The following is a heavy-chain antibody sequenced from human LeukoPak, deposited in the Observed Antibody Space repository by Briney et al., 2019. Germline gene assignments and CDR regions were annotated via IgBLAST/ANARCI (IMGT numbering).Heavy chain of an antibody. D-gene: IGHD3-22*01. V-gene: IGHV3-30*04. J-gene: IGHJ3*02. Sequence: GGSLRLSCAASGFTFSSYAMHRVRQAPGKGLEWVTIISYDGTNKYYADSVKGRFTISRDNSKNTLFLQMNSLRAEDTAVYYCARSNYYDSRSWGFDIWGQGTMVTVSS. CDR2: ISYDGTNK. CDR3: ARSNYYDSRSWGFDI. CDR1: GFTFSSYA.